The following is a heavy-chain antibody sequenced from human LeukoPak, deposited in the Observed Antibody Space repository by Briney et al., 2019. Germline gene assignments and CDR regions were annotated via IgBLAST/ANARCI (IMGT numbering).Heavy chain of an antibody. CDR1: GFTFSSYG. CDR2: IRYDESNK. V-gene: IGHV3-30*02. Sequence: PGGSLRLSCAASGFTFSSYGMHWVRQAPGKGLEWLAFIRYDESNKYYADSVKGRFTVSRDNSKNTLYLQMSNLRAADTARYIRAKDKPGSTWSGYYYMDVWGKGATVAISS. CDR3: AKDKPGSTWSGYYYMDV. D-gene: IGHD6-13*01. J-gene: IGHJ6*03.